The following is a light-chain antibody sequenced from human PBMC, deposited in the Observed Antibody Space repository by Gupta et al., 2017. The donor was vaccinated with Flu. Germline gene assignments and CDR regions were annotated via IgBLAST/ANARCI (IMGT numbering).Light chain of an antibody. V-gene: IGLV3-21*02. CDR3: QVWAGSSDPMWV. J-gene: IGLJ3*02. CDR1: SIGSKS. CDR2: VDK. Sequence: SYILTQAPSISVAPGQTARISCGGSSIGSKSVHWYQHQPGQAHVVGVEVDKDRPSGIPERFSCANSGNDDTPNMSGVEAGDEADYVCQVWAGSSDPMWVFGGGTKLTVL.